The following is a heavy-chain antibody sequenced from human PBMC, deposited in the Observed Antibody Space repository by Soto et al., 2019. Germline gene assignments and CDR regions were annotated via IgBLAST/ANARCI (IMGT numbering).Heavy chain of an antibody. D-gene: IGHD1-26*01. J-gene: IGHJ6*02. V-gene: IGHV3-21*01. CDR3: ARELEYSGSYDYYYGMDV. Sequence: PGGSLRLSCAASGFTFSSYSMNWVRQAPGKGLEWVSSISSSSSYIYYADSVKGRFTISRDNAKNSLYLQMNSLRAEDTAVYYCARELEYSGSYDYYYGMDVWGQGTTVTVSS. CDR1: GFTFSSYS. CDR2: ISSSSSYI.